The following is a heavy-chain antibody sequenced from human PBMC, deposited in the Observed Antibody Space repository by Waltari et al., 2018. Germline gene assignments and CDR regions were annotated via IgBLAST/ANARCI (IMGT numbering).Heavy chain of an antibody. CDR2: IYYSGST. CDR1: GGSISSGGYY. CDR3: ARETDPSNAFDI. J-gene: IGHJ3*02. Sequence: QVQLQESGPGLVKPSQTLSLTCTVSGGSISSGGYYWSWIRQHPGKGLEWIGYIYYSGSTYYNPSLKSRVTISVDTSKNQFSLKLSSVTAAETAVYYCARETDPSNAFDIWGQGTMVTVSS. V-gene: IGHV4-31*03.